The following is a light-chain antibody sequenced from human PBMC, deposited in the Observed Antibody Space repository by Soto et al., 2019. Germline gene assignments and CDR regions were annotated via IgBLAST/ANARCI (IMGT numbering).Light chain of an antibody. CDR2: DDT. CDR1: ALPQKY. J-gene: IGLJ2*01. V-gene: IGLV3-10*01. Sequence: SYELTQPPSVSVSPGQTARITCSGDALPQKYAYWYQQQSGQAPVLVIFDDTKRASGIPERFSGSKSGTMATLTITGAQVADEADYYCYSTDTSGDHRVFGGGTKVTVL. CDR3: YSTDTSGDHRV.